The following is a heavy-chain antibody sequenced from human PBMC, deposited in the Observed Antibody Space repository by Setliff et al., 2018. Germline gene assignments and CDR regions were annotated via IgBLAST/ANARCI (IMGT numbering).Heavy chain of an antibody. CDR3: ARPYYYDSSVSAFDI. D-gene: IGHD3-22*01. CDR1: GYTFTSYG. CDR2: ISAYNGNT. Sequence: GASVKVSCKASGYTFTSYGISWVRQAPGQGLEWMGWISAYNGNTNYAQKLQGSVTMTTDTSTSTAYMELRSLRSDDTAVYYCARPYYYDSSVSAFDIWGQGTMVTVSS. V-gene: IGHV1-18*01. J-gene: IGHJ3*02.